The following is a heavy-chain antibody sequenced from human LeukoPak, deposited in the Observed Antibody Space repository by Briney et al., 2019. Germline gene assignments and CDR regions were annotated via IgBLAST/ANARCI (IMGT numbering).Heavy chain of an antibody. CDR1: GGSFSGYY. V-gene: IGHV4-34*01. Sequence: SETLSLTCAVYGGSFSGYYWSWIRQPPGKGLEWIGEINHSGSTNYNPSLKSRVTISVDTSKNQFSPKLSSVTAADTAVYYCARSGVVTATPGRDYGMDVWGQGTTVTVSS. D-gene: IGHD2-21*02. CDR3: ARSGVVTATPGRDYGMDV. J-gene: IGHJ6*02. CDR2: INHSGST.